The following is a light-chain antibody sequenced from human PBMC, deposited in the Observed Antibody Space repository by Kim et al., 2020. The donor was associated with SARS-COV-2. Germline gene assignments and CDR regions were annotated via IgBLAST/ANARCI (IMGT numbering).Light chain of an antibody. Sequence: DIQMTQSPSSLSASVGHRVTITCRSSQGINNFLAWYQQRPGKVPKLLIYAASVLQSGVPSRFSASGSGTDFTLTISSLQPEDVATYYCQKYNSAPWTFGQGTKVEIK. CDR1: QGINNF. CDR3: QKYNSAPWT. V-gene: IGKV1-27*01. J-gene: IGKJ1*01. CDR2: AAS.